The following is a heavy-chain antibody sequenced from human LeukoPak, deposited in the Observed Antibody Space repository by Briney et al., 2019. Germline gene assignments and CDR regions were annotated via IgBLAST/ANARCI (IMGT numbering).Heavy chain of an antibody. D-gene: IGHD6-19*01. CDR2: ISWNSGTI. CDR3: AKDPSGVAVYYFQF. J-gene: IGHJ4*02. CDR1: GFTFEHYA. Sequence: TGGSLRLSCAVSGFTFEHYAMHWVRQAPGKGLKWVASISWNSGTIAYGDSVKGRFTISRDNAKNSLYLQMHSLRSDDTAVYYCAKDPSGVAVYYFQFWGQGTLVTVSS. V-gene: IGHV3-9*01.